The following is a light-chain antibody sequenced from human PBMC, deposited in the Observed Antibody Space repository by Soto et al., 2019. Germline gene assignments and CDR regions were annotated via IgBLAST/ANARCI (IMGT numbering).Light chain of an antibody. V-gene: IGLV1-40*01. Sequence: QSALTQPPSVSXAXXXRXXXXXXXXXXXXGAGYDVHWYQQLPGTAPKLLIYGNSNRPSGVPDRFSGSKSGTSASLAITGLQAEDEADYYCQSYDSSLSGSVFGTGTKLTVL. CDR2: GNS. CDR3: QSYDSSLSGSV. J-gene: IGLJ1*01. CDR1: XXXXGAGYD.